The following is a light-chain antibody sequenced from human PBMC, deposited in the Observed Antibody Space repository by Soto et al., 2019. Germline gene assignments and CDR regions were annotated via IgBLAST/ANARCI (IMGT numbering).Light chain of an antibody. CDR2: GTS. V-gene: IGKV1-39*01. J-gene: IGKJ5*01. Sequence: DLQMTQSPSSLSASVGDRVTITCRASQSITRCLNWYQQKPGKAPKLLIYGTSNLQTGVPSRFSGSGSGTDFTLTINTLQSEDFATYYCQQSCTSLTFGQGTRLDIK. CDR3: QQSCTSLT. CDR1: QSITRC.